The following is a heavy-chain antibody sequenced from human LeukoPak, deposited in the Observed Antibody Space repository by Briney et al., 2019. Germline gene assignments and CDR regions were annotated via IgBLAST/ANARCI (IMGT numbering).Heavy chain of an antibody. Sequence: GGSLRLSCAASGFTFSSYEMNWVRQAPGKGLEWVSYISSSGSTIYYADSVKGRFTISRDNASNMLYLQMNSLRAEDTAVYYCASFRDSDIWGQGTMVTVSS. CDR3: ASFRDSDI. CDR1: GFTFSSYE. D-gene: IGHD2-21*01. CDR2: ISSSGSTI. J-gene: IGHJ3*02. V-gene: IGHV3-48*03.